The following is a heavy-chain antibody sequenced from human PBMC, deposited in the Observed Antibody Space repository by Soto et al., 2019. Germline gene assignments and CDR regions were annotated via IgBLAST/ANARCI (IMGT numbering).Heavy chain of an antibody. Sequence: ASVKVSFKASGYTFFTYDISWVRQAPGQGLEWMGWISTYSGDTKYAQKFQGRVTMTTDTSTTTAYLELRSLRSDDTAVYYCARHHGPTTSENWFDPWGRGTLVTVSS. D-gene: IGHD5-12*01. J-gene: IGHJ5*02. CDR1: GYTFFTYD. V-gene: IGHV1-18*01. CDR2: ISTYSGDT. CDR3: ARHHGPTTSENWFDP.